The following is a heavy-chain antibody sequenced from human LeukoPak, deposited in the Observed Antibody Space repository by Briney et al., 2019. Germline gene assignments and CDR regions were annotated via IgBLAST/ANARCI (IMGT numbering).Heavy chain of an antibody. CDR1: GFTFSSHW. CDR2: IKQDGSEK. Sequence: GGALRLSCAASGFTFSSHWMSWVRQAPGKVLEWVANIKQDGSEKYYVDSVKGRFTISRDNAKNSLYLQMNSLRAEDTAVYYCARYYDSSGYYYWGQGTLVTVSS. CDR3: ARYYDSSGYYY. V-gene: IGHV3-7*01. J-gene: IGHJ4*02. D-gene: IGHD3-22*01.